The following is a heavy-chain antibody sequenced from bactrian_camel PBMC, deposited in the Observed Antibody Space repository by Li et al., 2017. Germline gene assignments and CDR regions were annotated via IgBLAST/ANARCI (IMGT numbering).Heavy chain of an antibody. CDR1: GFPFSANH. Sequence: QVQLVESGGDSVQPGGSLRLSCVASGFPFSANHMSWVRQAPGKGLEWVSDINSGGGSTCYADSVKGRFTISRDNAKNTLYLQMNSLKTEDTAVYSCQPTTTCSHPYLLGQGTQVTVS. J-gene: IGHJ4*01. D-gene: IGHD2*01. V-gene: IGHV3S39*01. CDR2: INSGGGST.